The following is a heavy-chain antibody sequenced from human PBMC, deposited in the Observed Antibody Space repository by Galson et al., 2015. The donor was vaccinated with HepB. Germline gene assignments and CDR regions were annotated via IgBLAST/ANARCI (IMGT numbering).Heavy chain of an antibody. CDR2: ISWSGVTI. CDR1: GFSFDDYA. CDR3: ARDSGVGTASGFDWFDP. Sequence: SLRLSCAASGFSFDDYAMHWVRQAPGKGLEWVSGISWSGVTIGYADSVKGRFAISRDNAKNSLYLRMNSLRPEDTAFYYCARDSGVGTASGFDWFDPWGQGTLVTVSS. J-gene: IGHJ5*02. D-gene: IGHD1-26*01. V-gene: IGHV3-9*01.